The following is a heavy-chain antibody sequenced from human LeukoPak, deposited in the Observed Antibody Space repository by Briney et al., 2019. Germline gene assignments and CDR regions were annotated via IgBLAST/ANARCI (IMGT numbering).Heavy chain of an antibody. Sequence: GGPLRLSCSASGFTFSSYAMHWVRQAPGKGLECVSAIISNGGSTYYADSVKGRFTIFRENPKNTLYLQMRSLRAEDTSVYHCVKLGGYDDSSGYAYWGQGTLVTVSS. CDR3: VKLGGYDDSSGYAY. V-gene: IGHV3-64D*09. CDR1: GFTFSSYA. D-gene: IGHD3-22*01. J-gene: IGHJ4*02. CDR2: IISNGGST.